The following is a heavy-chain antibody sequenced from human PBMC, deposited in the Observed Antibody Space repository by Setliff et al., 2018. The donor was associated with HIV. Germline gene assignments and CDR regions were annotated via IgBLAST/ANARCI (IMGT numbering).Heavy chain of an antibody. CDR1: TFSSYW. D-gene: IGHD6-6*01. CDR2: ISYDGGSK. CDR3: ARAWAMQQLVPAY. Sequence: TFSSYWMHWVRQAPGKGLVWVSFISYDGGSKYYADSVKGRFTISRDNSKNTLYLQMNSLRVEDTAIYYCARAWAMQQLVPAYWGQGTLVTVSS. J-gene: IGHJ4*02. V-gene: IGHV3-30*12.